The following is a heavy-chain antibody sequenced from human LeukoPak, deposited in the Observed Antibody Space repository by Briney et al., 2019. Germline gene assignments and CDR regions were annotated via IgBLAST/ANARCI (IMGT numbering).Heavy chain of an antibody. CDR2: IYYSGST. CDR1: GGSISSYY. V-gene: IGHV4-59*01. J-gene: IGHJ4*02. Sequence: SETLSLTCTVSGGSISSYYWSWIRQPPGKGLEWIGYIYYSGSTNYNPSLKSRVTISVDTSKNQFSLNLSSVTAADTAVYCCARMLDGSRRRGFDYWGQGTLVTVSS. CDR3: ARMLDGSRRRGFDY. D-gene: IGHD5-24*01.